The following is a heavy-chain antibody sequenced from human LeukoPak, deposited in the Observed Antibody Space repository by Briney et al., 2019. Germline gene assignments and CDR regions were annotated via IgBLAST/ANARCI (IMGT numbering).Heavy chain of an antibody. CDR2: ITGSGATT. CDR1: GFTFSAHH. V-gene: IGHV3-23*01. D-gene: IGHD6-25*01. Sequence: GGSLRLSCATSGFTFSAHHMNWVRQAPGKGLEWVSGITGSGATTYYADSVKGRFTISRDSSQSTLYLQMNSLRVEDTAVYYCARAEAAGDNRGGYYYFYMDVWGKGTTVTVSS. J-gene: IGHJ6*03. CDR3: ARAEAAGDNRGGYYYFYMDV.